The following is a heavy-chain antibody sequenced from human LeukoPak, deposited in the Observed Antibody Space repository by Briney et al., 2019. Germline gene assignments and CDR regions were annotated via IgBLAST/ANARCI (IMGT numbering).Heavy chain of an antibody. CDR3: ARTESSSIDTFDI. V-gene: IGHV5-51*01. CDR2: IFPGDSDT. Sequence: GESLKISCKGSGYSFTNYWIGWVRQMPGKGLEWMGIIFPGDSDTRYSPSFQGQVTISADKSISTAYLQWSSLKASDTAMYYCARTESSSIDTFDIWGQGTMVTVSS. J-gene: IGHJ3*02. D-gene: IGHD2-2*01. CDR1: GYSFTNYW.